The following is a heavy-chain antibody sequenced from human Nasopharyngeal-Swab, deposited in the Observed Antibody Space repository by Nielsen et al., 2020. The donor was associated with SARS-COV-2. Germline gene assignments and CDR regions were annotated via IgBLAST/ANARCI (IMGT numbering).Heavy chain of an antibody. CDR2: ISGSDGST. Sequence: GGPLRLSCAASGFTFSSYAMSWVRQAPGKGLEWVSAISGSDGSTYYADSVKGRFTISRDNSKNTLYLQMNSLRAEDTAVYYCAKGGSAEWLAFSYYGMDVWGQGTTVTVSS. CDR1: GFTFSSYA. CDR3: AKGGSAEWLAFSYYGMDV. J-gene: IGHJ6*02. V-gene: IGHV3-23*01. D-gene: IGHD6-19*01.